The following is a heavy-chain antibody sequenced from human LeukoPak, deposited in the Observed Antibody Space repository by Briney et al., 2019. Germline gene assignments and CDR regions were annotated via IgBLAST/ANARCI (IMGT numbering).Heavy chain of an antibody. CDR1: GGSFSGYY. CDR2: INHSGST. V-gene: IGHV4-34*01. J-gene: IGHJ6*04. D-gene: IGHD4-17*01. Sequence: SETLSLTCAVYGGSFSGYYWSWIRQPPGKGLEWIGEINHSGSTNYNPSLKSRVTISVDTSKNQFSLKLSSVTAADTAMYYCARVFGAYGDYYYYGMDVWGKGTTVTVSS. CDR3: ARVFGAYGDYYYYGMDV.